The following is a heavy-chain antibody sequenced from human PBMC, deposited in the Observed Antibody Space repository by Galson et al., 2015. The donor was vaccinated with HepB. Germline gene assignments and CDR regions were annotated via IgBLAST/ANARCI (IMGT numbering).Heavy chain of an antibody. CDR3: ATSYYYDSSGYKGASDY. Sequence: QSGAEVKKPGESLRISCKGSGYRFTNYWISWVRQMPGKGLEWMGKIDPSDSYIKYSPSFQGHVTIPADKSISTAYLQWSSLKASDTAMYYCATSYYYDSSGYKGASDYWGQGTLVTVSP. J-gene: IGHJ4*02. V-gene: IGHV5-10-1*01. CDR1: GYRFTNYW. D-gene: IGHD3-22*01. CDR2: IDPSDSYI.